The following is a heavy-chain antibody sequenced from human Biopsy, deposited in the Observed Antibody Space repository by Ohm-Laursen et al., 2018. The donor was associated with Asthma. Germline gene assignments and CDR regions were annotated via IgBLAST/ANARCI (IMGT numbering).Heavy chain of an antibody. J-gene: IGHJ4*02. D-gene: IGHD3-3*01. V-gene: IGHV3-30*03. CDR1: GFTFSSYG. Sequence: SLRLSCTASGFTFSSYGMHWVRQAPGKGLEWVAVISYDGSNKYYADSVKGRFTISRDNSKNTLYLQMNSLRAEDTAVYYCASQSSGPDFWSGYYYFDYWSQGTLVTVSS. CDR2: ISYDGSNK. CDR3: ASQSSGPDFWSGYYYFDY.